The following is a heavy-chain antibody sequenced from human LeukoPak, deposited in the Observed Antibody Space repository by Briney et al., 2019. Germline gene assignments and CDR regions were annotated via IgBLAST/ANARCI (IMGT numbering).Heavy chain of an antibody. V-gene: IGHV1-2*02. CDR2: INPNSGGT. D-gene: IGHD6-13*01. J-gene: IGHJ4*02. Sequence: GASVKVSCKASGYTFTDYYMHWVRQAPGQGLEWMGWINPNSGGTNYAQKFQGRVTMTRDTSISTAYMELSRLRSDDTAVYYCARDRGYSSSWLGDYWGQGTLVTVSS. CDR1: GYTFTDYY. CDR3: ARDRGYSSSWLGDY.